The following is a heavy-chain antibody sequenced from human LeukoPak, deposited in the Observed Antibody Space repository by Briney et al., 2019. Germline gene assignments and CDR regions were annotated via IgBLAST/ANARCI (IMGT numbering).Heavy chain of an antibody. CDR3: ARGGSWNSYFGY. J-gene: IGHJ4*02. V-gene: IGHV4-61*05. CDR1: GASISSSSYY. D-gene: IGHD1-7*01. CDR2: IYYSGST. Sequence: SETLSLTCTVSGASISSSSYYWGWIRQPPGKGLEWIGYIYYSGSTNYNPSLKSRVTISVDTSKNQFSLKLSSVTAADTAVYYCARGGSWNSYFGYWGQGTLVTVSS.